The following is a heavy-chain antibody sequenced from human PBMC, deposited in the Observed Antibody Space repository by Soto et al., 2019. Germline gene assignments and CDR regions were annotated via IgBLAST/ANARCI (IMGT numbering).Heavy chain of an antibody. V-gene: IGHV3-23*01. CDR3: AKDWHWATISPAHEY. J-gene: IGHJ4*01. CDR2: FRESGGTT. CDR1: GFGFTFSTSA. D-gene: IGHD5-12*01. Sequence: VQLSESGGGLVQPGGSLRLSCAASGFGFTFSTSAMRWVRQAPGKGLEWVSTFRESGGTTHYANSVKGRFTISRNTSKNILYLQMNSLRAEDTAIYYCAKDWHWATISPAHEYWGHGTLVTVSS.